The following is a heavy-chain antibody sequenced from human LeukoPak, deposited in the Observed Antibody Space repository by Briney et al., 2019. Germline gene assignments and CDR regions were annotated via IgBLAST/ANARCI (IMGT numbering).Heavy chain of an antibody. D-gene: IGHD5-12*01. CDR3: AREGGSGSPNNSGSKRGYDF. J-gene: IGHJ4*02. Sequence: GGSLRLSCVASGFSVSSDYMTWVRQAPAKGLEWVSVIYSGGETSYTNSVKGRFTISRDSSQNTLYLQMNSLRPDDTAVYYCAREGGSGSPNNSGSKRGYDFWGQGTLVTVSS. CDR1: GFSVSSDY. V-gene: IGHV3-66*01. CDR2: IYSGGET.